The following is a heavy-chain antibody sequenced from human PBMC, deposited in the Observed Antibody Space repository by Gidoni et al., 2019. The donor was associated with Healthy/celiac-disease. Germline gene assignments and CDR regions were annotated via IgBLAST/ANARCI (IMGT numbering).Heavy chain of an antibody. CDR2: INRDGSRT. V-gene: IGHV3-74*01. Sequence: EAQLVESGGGLVQPGGSLRLSCAASGFTFSSYWMHWVRQAPGKGLVWVSRINRDGSRTSYADPVKGRFTISRDNAKNTMYLQMNSLRAEDTAVYYCARAGDSSGWYGVLKYYYYGMDVWGQGTTVTVSS. CDR1: GFTFSSYW. CDR3: ARAGDSSGWYGVLKYYYYGMDV. D-gene: IGHD6-19*01. J-gene: IGHJ6*02.